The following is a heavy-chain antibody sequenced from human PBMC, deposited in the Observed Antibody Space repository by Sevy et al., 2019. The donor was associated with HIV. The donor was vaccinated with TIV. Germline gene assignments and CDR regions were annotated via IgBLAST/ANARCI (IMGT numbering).Heavy chain of an antibody. CDR1: GFTFSDYY. Sequence: GGSLRLSCAASGFTFSDYYMSWIRQAPGKGLEWLSDISSNGGTIYYADSVKGRFTISRDNAKNLLFLQMNSLRAEDTAVYYCAISDFWSGYFASYGMDVWGQGTTVTVS. CDR2: ISSNGGTI. CDR3: AISDFWSGYFASYGMDV. J-gene: IGHJ6*02. D-gene: IGHD3-3*01. V-gene: IGHV3-11*01.